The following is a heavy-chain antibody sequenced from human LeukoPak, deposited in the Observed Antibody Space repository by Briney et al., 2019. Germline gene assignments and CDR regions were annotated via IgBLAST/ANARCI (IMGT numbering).Heavy chain of an antibody. Sequence: PGRSLRLSCAASGFTFSSYGMHWVRQAPGKGLEWVAVISYDGSNKYYADSVKGRFTISRDNSKNTLYLQMNSLRAEDTAVYYCAKDGLGIVATIQLGYFDYWGQGTLVTVSS. J-gene: IGHJ4*02. CDR3: AKDGLGIVATIQLGYFDY. V-gene: IGHV3-30*18. D-gene: IGHD5-12*01. CDR2: ISYDGSNK. CDR1: GFTFSSYG.